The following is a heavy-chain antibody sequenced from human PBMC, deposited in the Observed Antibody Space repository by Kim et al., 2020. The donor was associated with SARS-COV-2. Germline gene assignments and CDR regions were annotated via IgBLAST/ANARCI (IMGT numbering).Heavy chain of an antibody. J-gene: IGHJ6*02. CDR3: ARDFLRGNYYYGMDV. D-gene: IGHD5-12*01. Sequence: PTLKSRVTISVDTYKNQFSLKLSSVTAADTAVYYCARDFLRGNYYYGMDVWGQGTTVTVSS. V-gene: IGHV4-31*02.